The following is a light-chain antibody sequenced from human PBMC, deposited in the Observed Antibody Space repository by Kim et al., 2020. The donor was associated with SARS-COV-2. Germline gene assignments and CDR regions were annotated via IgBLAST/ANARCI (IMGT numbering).Light chain of an antibody. Sequence: SPVERATLFCRPGRSLSGYLVWYHQRPRQAPRVLIYDTSTRAAGIPGRFSGSGSGTDFTLTISSLEPEDSAVYFCQQRDDWPRYTFGQGTKLEIK. J-gene: IGKJ2*01. CDR3: QQRDDWPRYT. CDR2: DTS. V-gene: IGKV3-11*01. CDR1: RSLSGY.